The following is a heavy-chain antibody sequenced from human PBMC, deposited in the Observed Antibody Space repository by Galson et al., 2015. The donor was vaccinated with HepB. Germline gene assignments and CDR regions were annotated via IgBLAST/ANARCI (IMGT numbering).Heavy chain of an antibody. Sequence: SLRLSCAASGFTFSSYAMSWVRQAPGKGLEWVSVIYSGGSTYYGDSMKGRFTISRDNSKNMVYLQMNSLRAEDTAVYYCARGASGTYYFGYWGQGTLVTVSS. CDR1: GFTFSSYA. J-gene: IGHJ4*02. CDR2: IYSGGST. V-gene: IGHV3-66*01. CDR3: ARGASGTYYFGY. D-gene: IGHD3-10*01.